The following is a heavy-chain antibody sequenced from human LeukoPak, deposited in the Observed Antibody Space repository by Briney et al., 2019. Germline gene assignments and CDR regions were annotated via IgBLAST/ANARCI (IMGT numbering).Heavy chain of an antibody. CDR2: INHSGST. CDR1: GGSFSGCY. CDR3: ARGRWVTTSENFDY. Sequence: PSETLPLTCAVYGGSFSGCYWSWTRQPPGKGLEWIGEINHSGSTNYNPSLKSRVTISVDTSKNQFSLKLSSVTAADTAVYYCARGRWVTTSENFDYWGQGTLVTVSS. D-gene: IGHD4-17*01. J-gene: IGHJ4*02. V-gene: IGHV4-34*01.